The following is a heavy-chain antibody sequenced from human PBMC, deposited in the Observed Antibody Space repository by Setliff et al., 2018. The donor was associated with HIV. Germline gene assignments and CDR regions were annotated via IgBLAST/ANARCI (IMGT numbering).Heavy chain of an antibody. V-gene: IGHV4-59*01. CDR1: GGSISSYY. J-gene: IGHJ4*02. CDR2: IYYSGST. CDR3: ARDYCSGGSCYPGWVY. D-gene: IGHD2-15*01. Sequence: KSSETLSLTCTVSGGSISSYYWSWIRQPPGKGLEWIGYIYYSGSTNYNPSLKSRVTISVDTSKNQFSLKLSSVTAADTAVYYCARDYCSGGSCYPGWVYWGQGTLVTVSS.